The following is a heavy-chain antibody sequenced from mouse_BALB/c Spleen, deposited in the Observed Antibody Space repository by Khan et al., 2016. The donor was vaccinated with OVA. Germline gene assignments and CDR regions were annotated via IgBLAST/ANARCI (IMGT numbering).Heavy chain of an antibody. CDR3: ARYGGNYFDY. CDR2: ISSGSSTS. Sequence: EVELVESGGGLVQPGGSRKLSCAASGFTFSSFGMHWVRQAPEKGLEWVAYISSGSSTSYYADTVKGRFTISRDNPKNTLFLQMTSLRSEDTAMYYCARYGGNYFDYWGQGTTLTVSS. J-gene: IGHJ2*01. CDR1: GFTFSSFG. D-gene: IGHD1-1*02. V-gene: IGHV5-17*02.